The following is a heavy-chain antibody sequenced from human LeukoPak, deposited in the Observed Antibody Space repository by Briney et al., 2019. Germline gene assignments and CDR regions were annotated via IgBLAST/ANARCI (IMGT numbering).Heavy chain of an antibody. CDR2: ISSSSSYI. D-gene: IGHD6-13*01. J-gene: IGHJ4*02. Sequence: GGSLRLSCAASGFTFSSYSMNWVRQAPGKGLEWVSSISSSSSYIYYADSVKGRFTISRDNAKNSLYLQMNSLRAEDTAVYYCARAPLLYSSSLFDYWGQGTLVTVSS. V-gene: IGHV3-21*01. CDR1: GFTFSSYS. CDR3: ARAPLLYSSSLFDY.